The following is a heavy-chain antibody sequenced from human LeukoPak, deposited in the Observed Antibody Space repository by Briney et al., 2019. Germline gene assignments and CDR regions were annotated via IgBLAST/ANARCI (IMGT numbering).Heavy chain of an antibody. J-gene: IGHJ4*02. V-gene: IGHV3-9*01. CDR3: AKDIHPASYYDFWSGYYTGFDY. CDR1: GYTFGDYA. CDR2: ISWNSGVI. D-gene: IGHD3-3*01. Sequence: PGGSLRLSCAASGYTFGDYAIHGVRQAPGKGLEWVSGISWNSGVIGYADSVKGRFTISRDNAKNSLYLQMNSLRPEDTALYYCAKDIHPASYYDFWSGYYTGFDYWGLGTLVTVSS.